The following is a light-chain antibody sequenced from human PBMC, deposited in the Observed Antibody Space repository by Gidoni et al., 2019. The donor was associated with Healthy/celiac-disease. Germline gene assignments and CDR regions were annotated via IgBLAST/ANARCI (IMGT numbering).Light chain of an antibody. J-gene: IGKJ1*01. CDR3: QQYGSSPPWT. CDR2: GAS. CDR1: QSVSSSY. Sequence: EIVLTHSPGTLSLSPGERATLSCRASQSVSSSYLDWYQQKPGQAPRLLIYGASSRATGIPDRFSGSGSGTDFTLTISRLEPEDFAVYYCQQYGSSPPWTFGQGTKVEIK. V-gene: IGKV3-20*01.